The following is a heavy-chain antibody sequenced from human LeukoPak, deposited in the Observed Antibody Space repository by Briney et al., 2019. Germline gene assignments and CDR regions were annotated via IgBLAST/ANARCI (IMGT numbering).Heavy chain of an antibody. J-gene: IGHJ3*02. Sequence: PGGSLRLSCAASGFTVSSNYMSWVRQAPGKGLEGVSVIYSGGSTYYADSVKGRFTISRDNSKNTLYLQMNSLRAEDTAVYYCAKAGGRYNWNDDESLDAFDIWGQGTMVTVSS. CDR1: GFTVSSNY. V-gene: IGHV3-53*01. CDR3: AKAGGRYNWNDDESLDAFDI. D-gene: IGHD1-1*01. CDR2: IYSGGST.